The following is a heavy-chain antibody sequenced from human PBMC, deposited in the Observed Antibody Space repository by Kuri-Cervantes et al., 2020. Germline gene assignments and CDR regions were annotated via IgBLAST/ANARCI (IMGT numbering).Heavy chain of an antibody. V-gene: IGHV3-74*01. Sequence: GESLKISCAASGFTFSSYWMHWVRQAPGKGLVWVSRINSDGSSTSYADSVKGRFTISRDNAKNTLYLQMTSLRVEDTAVYYCAKDYGYCTGGSCYLTTPYYFDSWGQGTLVTVSS. J-gene: IGHJ4*02. CDR1: GFTFSSYW. CDR3: AKDYGYCTGGSCYLTTPYYFDS. CDR2: INSDGSST. D-gene: IGHD2-8*02.